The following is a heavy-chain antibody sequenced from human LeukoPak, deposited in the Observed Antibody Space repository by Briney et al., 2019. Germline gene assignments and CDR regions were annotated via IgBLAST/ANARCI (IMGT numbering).Heavy chain of an antibody. J-gene: IGHJ4*02. CDR1: GYTFTGYY. CDR3: ARGDFDWVLFDF. V-gene: IGHV1-2*02. Sequence: ASVKVSCKASGYTFTGYYMHWVRQAPGHGLEWKGWINPNTGGTNYAQKFQGRVTMTRDTSATTAYMDLTSLKSDDTAVYYCARGDFDWVLFDFWGQGTLVTVSS. CDR2: INPNTGGT. D-gene: IGHD3-9*01.